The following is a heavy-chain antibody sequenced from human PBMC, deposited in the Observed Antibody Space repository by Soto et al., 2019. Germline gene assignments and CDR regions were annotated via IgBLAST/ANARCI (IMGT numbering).Heavy chain of an antibody. D-gene: IGHD2-8*01. J-gene: IGHJ3*02. CDR2: ISSSSSTI. CDR3: ARGELMVYAGETGTDAFDI. CDR1: GFTFSSYS. V-gene: IGHV3-48*02. Sequence: GGSLRLSCAASGFTFSSYSMNWVRQAPGKGLEWVSYISSSSSTIYYADSVKGRFTISRDNAKNSLYLQMNSLRDEDTAVYYCARGELMVYAGETGTDAFDIWGQGTMVTVSS.